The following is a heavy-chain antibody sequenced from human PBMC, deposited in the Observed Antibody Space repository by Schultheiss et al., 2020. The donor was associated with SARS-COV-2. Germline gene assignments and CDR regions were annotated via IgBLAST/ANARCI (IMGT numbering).Heavy chain of an antibody. CDR1: GFTFSSYG. J-gene: IGHJ6*02. Sequence: GGSLRLSCAASGFTFSSYGMHWVRQAPGKGLEWVAVISYDGSNKYYADSVKGRFTISRDNSKNTLYLQMNSLRAEDTAVYYCARERVDTMVQGALYGMDVWGQGTTVTVSS. D-gene: IGHD3-10*01. CDR3: ARERVDTMVQGALYGMDV. V-gene: IGHV3-30*03. CDR2: ISYDGSNK.